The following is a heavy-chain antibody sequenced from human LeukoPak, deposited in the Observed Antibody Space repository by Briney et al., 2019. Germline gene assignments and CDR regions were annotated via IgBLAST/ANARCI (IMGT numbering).Heavy chain of an antibody. CDR1: GGSFSGYY. CDR3: ARVWRPNYYYYYYMDV. CDR2: INHSGST. J-gene: IGHJ6*03. D-gene: IGHD1-1*01. V-gene: IGHV4-34*01. Sequence: SETLSLTCAVYGGSFSGYYWSWIRQPPGKGPEWIGEINHSGSTNYNPSLKSRVTISVDTSKNQFSLKLSSVTAADTAVYYCARVWRPNYYYYYYMDVWGKGTTVTVSS.